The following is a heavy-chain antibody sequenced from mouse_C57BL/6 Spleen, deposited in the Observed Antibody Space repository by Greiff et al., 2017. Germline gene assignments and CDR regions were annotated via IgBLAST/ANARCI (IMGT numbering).Heavy chain of an antibody. J-gene: IGHJ1*03. Sequence: VQLQQSGAELVKPGASVKLSCTASGFNIKDYYMHWVKQRPEQGLEWIGRIDPEDGDTKYAPQFQGKATLTADTSSNTAYLQLSRLTSEDTAVYYCARWRYDGGSLNWYFDVWGTGTTVTVSA. D-gene: IGHD1-1*01. CDR3: ARWRYDGGSLNWYFDV. V-gene: IGHV14-2*01. CDR1: GFNIKDYY. CDR2: IDPEDGDT.